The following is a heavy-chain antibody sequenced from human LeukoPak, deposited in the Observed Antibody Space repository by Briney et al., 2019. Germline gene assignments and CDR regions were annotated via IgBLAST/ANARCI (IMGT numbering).Heavy chain of an antibody. CDR1: GGSISSSNW. CDR2: IYHSGST. CDR3: ARQTGSGLFILP. D-gene: IGHD3/OR15-3a*01. J-gene: IGHJ4*02. V-gene: IGHV4-4*02. Sequence: NPSGTLSLTCAVSGGSISSSNWWSWVHQPPGKGLEWIGEIYHSGSTNYNPSLKSRVTISVDKSKNQFSLRLTSVTATDTAIYYCARQTGSGLFILPGGQGTLVTVSS.